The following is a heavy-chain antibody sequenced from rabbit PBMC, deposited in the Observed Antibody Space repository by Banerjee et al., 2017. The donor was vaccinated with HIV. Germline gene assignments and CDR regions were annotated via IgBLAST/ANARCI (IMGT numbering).Heavy chain of an antibody. D-gene: IGHD6-1*01. J-gene: IGHJ6*01. CDR2: IDPVCGST. CDR3: ARDLGASGAYGIDL. CDR1: GFPFSNKA. Sequence: QLEESGGGLVKPEGSLTLTCKASGFPFSNKAVMCWVRQVPGKGLEWIGYIDPVCGSTVDASWVNGRFTISSHNAQNTLYLQLNSLTAADTATYFCARDLGASGAYGIDLWGPGTLVTVS. V-gene: IGHV1S7*01.